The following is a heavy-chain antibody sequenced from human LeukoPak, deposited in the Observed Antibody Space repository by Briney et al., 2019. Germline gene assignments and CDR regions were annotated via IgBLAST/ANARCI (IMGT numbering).Heavy chain of an antibody. CDR2: ISGSGGST. D-gene: IGHD1-1*01. CDR3: AKFDWNDFVGFDY. Sequence: GSLRLSCAASGFTLSSYAMSWVRQAPGKGLEWVSAISGSGGSTYYADSVKGRFTISRDNSKNTLYLQMNSLRAEDTAVYYCAKFDWNDFVGFDYWGQGTLVTVSS. J-gene: IGHJ4*02. CDR1: GFTLSSYA. V-gene: IGHV3-23*01.